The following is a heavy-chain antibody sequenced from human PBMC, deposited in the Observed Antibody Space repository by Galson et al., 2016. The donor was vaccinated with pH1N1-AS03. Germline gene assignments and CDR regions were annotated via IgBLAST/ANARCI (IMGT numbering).Heavy chain of an antibody. CDR1: GGSINSHY. D-gene: IGHD6-19*01. CDR3: AREATSSGQYAEFDYYYGMDV. V-gene: IGHV4-59*11. J-gene: IGHJ6*02. Sequence: ETLSLTCTVSGGSINSHYWSWIRQSPGKGLERIGSIYHSENTYYNPSLKSRVTISLDESKNQFSLRLTSVTAADTAVYYCAREATSSGQYAEFDYYYGMDVWGQGTTVTVAS. CDR2: IYHSENT.